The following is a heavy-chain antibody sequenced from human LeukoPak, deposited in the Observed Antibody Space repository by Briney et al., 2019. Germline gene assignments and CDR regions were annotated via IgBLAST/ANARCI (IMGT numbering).Heavy chain of an antibody. V-gene: IGHV1-2*02. CDR3: ARGGWEQWLPIDY. Sequence: EASVKVSCKASRYTFTGYYIHWVRQAPGQGLEWMGWINPHNGGTNYAQKLQGRVTMTRDTSISTAYMELSRLRSDDTAVYYCARGGWEQWLPIDYWGQGTLVTVSS. CDR1: RYTFTGYY. D-gene: IGHD6-19*01. J-gene: IGHJ4*02. CDR2: INPHNGGT.